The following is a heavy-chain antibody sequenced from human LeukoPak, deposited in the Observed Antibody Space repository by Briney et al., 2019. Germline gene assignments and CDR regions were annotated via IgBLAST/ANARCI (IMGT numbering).Heavy chain of an antibody. D-gene: IGHD3-22*01. CDR2: ISGSGGST. CDR1: GITLSNYG. V-gene: IGHV3-23*01. Sequence: GGSLRLSCAVSGITLSNYGMSWVRQAPGKGLEWVAGISGSGGSTSYADPVKGRFTISRDNPRNTLYLQMNSLRAEDTAVYFCAKRGVVIRVILVGFHKEAYYFDSWGQGALVTVSS. CDR3: AKRGVVIRVILVGFHKEAYYFDS. J-gene: IGHJ4*02.